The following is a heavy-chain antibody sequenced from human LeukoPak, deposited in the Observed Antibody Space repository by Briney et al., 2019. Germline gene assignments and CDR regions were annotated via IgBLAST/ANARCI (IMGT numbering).Heavy chain of an antibody. D-gene: IGHD3-10*01. CDR2: IYYSGST. CDR1: GGSISSYY. J-gene: IGHJ3*02. Sequence: SETLSLTCTVSGGSISSYYWSWIRQPPGKGLEWIGYIYYSGSTNYNPSLKSRVTIAVDTSKNQFSLKLSSVTAADTAVYYCATWFGELFRDAFDIWGQGTMVTVSS. CDR3: ATWFGELFRDAFDI. V-gene: IGHV4-59*12.